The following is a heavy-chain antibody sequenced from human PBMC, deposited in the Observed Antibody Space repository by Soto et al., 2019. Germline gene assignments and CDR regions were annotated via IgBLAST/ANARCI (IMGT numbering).Heavy chain of an antibody. J-gene: IGHJ4*02. CDR3: ARVGSGWYEDYDS. CDR1: GFTYSSYW. Sequence: GGSLRLSCAASGFTYSSYWMHWVRQAPGKGLVWVSGINSDGIRKTYADSVKGRFTISRDNAKSSLFLQMNSLGVEDTALYYCARVGSGWYEDYDSWGQGALVTVSS. CDR2: INSDGIRK. V-gene: IGHV3-74*01. D-gene: IGHD6-19*01.